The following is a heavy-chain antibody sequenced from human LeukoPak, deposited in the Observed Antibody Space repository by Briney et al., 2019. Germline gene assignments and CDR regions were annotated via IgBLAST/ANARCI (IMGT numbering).Heavy chain of an antibody. V-gene: IGHV1-24*01. CDR2: FDPEDGET. D-gene: IGHD3-3*01. Sequence: ASVKVSCKVSGYTLTELSMHWVRQAPGKGLEWMGGFDPEDGETIYAQKFQGRVTMTEDTSTDTAYMELSSLRSEDTAVYYCATNPTVITIFGVVGDWFDPWGQGTLVTVSS. CDR3: ATNPTVITIFGVVGDWFDP. J-gene: IGHJ5*02. CDR1: GYTLTELS.